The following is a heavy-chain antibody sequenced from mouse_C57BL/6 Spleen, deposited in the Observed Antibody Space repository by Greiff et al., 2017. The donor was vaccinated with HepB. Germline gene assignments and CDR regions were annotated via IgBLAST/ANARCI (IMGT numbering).Heavy chain of an antibody. Sequence: EVQVVESGGGLVKPGGSLKLSCAASGFTFSDYGMHWVRQAPEKGLEWVAYISSGSSTIYYADTVKGRFTISRDNAKNTLFLQMTSLRSEDTAMYYCARGIYDGYSLFAYWGQGTLVTVSA. CDR2: ISSGSSTI. CDR1: GFTFSDYG. V-gene: IGHV5-17*01. D-gene: IGHD2-3*01. J-gene: IGHJ3*01. CDR3: ARGIYDGYSLFAY.